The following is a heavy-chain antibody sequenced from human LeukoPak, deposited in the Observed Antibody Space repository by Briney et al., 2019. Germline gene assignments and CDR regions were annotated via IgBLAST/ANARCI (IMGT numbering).Heavy chain of an antibody. CDR2: ISGSGGST. J-gene: IGHJ4*02. Sequence: GGSLRLSCAASGFTFSSYAMSWVRQAPGKGLEWVSAISGSGGSTYYADSVKGRFTISRNNSKNTLYLQMNSLRAEDTAVYYCAKDTYYYDSGSFDYWGQGTLVTVSS. D-gene: IGHD3-10*01. CDR3: AKDTYYYDSGSFDY. V-gene: IGHV3-23*01. CDR1: GFTFSSYA.